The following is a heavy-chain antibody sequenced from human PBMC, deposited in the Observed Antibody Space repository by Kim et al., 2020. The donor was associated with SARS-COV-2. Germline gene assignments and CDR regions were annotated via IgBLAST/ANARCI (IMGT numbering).Heavy chain of an antibody. CDR2: ST. CDR3: ARGYSYGYDY. Sequence: STSYSDSVKGRFTTSRDDAKNALYRQMSSLRAEDTAVYYCARGYSYGYDYWGQGARVNVSS. J-gene: IGHJ4*02. D-gene: IGHD5-18*01. V-gene: IGHV3-74*01.